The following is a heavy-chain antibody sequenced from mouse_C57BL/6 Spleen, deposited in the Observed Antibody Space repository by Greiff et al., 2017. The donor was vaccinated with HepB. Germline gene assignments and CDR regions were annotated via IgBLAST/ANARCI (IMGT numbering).Heavy chain of an antibody. J-gene: IGHJ1*03. D-gene: IGHD1-1*01. CDR3: VRLALRGWYFDV. V-gene: IGHV10-3*01. CDR2: IRSKSSNYAT. CDR1: GFTFNTYA. Sequence: DVHLVESGGGLVQPKGSLKLSCAASGFTFNTYAMHWVRQAPGKGLEWVARIRSKSSNYATYYADSVKDRFTISRDDSQSMLYLQMNNLKTEDTAMYYCVRLALRGWYFDVWGTGTTVTVSS.